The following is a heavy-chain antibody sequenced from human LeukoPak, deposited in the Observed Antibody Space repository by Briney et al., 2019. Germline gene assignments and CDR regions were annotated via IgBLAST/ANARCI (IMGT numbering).Heavy chain of an antibody. CDR3: AGPYDTTGHAFDY. J-gene: IGHJ4*02. V-gene: IGHV3-73*01. D-gene: IGHD3-22*01. Sequence: GGSLKLSCAASGFTFGGSAMHWVRQASRKGPEWVGRIRTKGNNYATAYAASVKGRFTISRDDSKNTAYLQMNSLKTEDTAVYYCAGPYDTTGHAFDYWGRGTLVTVSS. CDR1: GFTFGGSA. CDR2: IRTKGNNYAT.